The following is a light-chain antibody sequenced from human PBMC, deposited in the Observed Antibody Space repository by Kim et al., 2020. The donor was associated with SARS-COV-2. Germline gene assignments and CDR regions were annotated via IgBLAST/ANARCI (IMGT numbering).Light chain of an antibody. CDR3: SSITSSSTGV. V-gene: IGLV2-14*04. CDR2: DVS. J-gene: IGLJ2*01. CDR1: SSDIGGYNY. Sequence: GQSITISCTGTSSDIGGYNYVSWYQQHPGKAPKLMFYDVSKRSSGVSNRFSGSKSGNTASLTISGLQAEDEADYYCSSITSSSTGVFGGGTQLTVL.